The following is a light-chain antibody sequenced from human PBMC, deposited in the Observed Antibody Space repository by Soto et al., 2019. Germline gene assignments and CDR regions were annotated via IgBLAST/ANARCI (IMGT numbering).Light chain of an antibody. CDR1: ALPKQH. Sequence: SYELTQPHSVSVSPGQTARITCSGDALPKQHGYWYQQKSGQAPVLVIYKDSERPSGIPERFSGSSSGTTVSLTISGVQAEDEADYYCQSADSSGTYVIFGGGTKLTVL. CDR3: QSADSSGTYVI. J-gene: IGLJ2*01. V-gene: IGLV3-25*03. CDR2: KDS.